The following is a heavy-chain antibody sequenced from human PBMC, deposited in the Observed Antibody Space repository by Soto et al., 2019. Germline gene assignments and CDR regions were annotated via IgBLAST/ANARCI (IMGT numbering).Heavy chain of an antibody. CDR2: IWYDGSNK. Sequence: PGGSLRLSCAASGFTFSSYGMHWVRQAPGKGLEWVAVIWYDGSNKYYADSVKGRITISRDNSKNTLYLQMNSLRAEDTAVYYCAREALYYYDSSGPPDAFDIWGQGTMVTVSS. CDR3: AREALYYYDSSGPPDAFDI. J-gene: IGHJ3*02. CDR1: GFTFSSYG. V-gene: IGHV3-33*01. D-gene: IGHD3-22*01.